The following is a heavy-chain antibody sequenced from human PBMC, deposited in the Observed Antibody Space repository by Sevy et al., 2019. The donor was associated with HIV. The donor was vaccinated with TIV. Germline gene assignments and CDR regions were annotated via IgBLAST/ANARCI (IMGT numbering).Heavy chain of an antibody. CDR3: ARVPQFTAMVTSYYYYGMDV. V-gene: IGHV6-1*01. CDR2: TYYRSKWYN. Sequence: SQTLSLTCAISRDSVSSNSAAWNWIRQSPSRGLEWLGRTYYRSKWYNDYAVSVKSRITINPDTSKNQFSLQLNSVTPEDTAVYYCARVPQFTAMVTSYYYYGMDVWGQGTTVTVSS. J-gene: IGHJ6*02. D-gene: IGHD5-18*01. CDR1: RDSVSSNSAA.